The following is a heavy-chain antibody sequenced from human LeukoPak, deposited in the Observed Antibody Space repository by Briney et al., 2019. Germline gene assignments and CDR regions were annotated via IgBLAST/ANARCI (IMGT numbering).Heavy chain of an antibody. V-gene: IGHV1-46*01. CDR1: GYTFTNYA. D-gene: IGHD1-26*01. CDR2: LTPSDGDT. J-gene: IGHJ6*03. CDR3: ARGPIVGATSLYYYYYMDV. Sequence: ASVKVSCKASGYTFTNYAIHWVRQAPGQGLEWMGILTPSDGDTSYSQKFQGRVTMTRDMSTSTVYMELSSLRSEDTAVYYCARGPIVGATSLYYYYYMDVWGKGTTVTISS.